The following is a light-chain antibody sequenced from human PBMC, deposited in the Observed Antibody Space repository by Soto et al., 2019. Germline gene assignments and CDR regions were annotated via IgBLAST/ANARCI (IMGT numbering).Light chain of an antibody. V-gene: IGLV1-44*01. Sequence: QSVLTQPPSASGTPGQRVTISCSGSSSNIGSNTVNWYQQLPGTAPKLLIYSDIQRPSGVPDRFSGSKSGTSASLAISGLQAEDEADYYCAAWDDSLNGYGFGAGTKVTVL. CDR2: SDI. CDR1: SSNIGSNT. J-gene: IGLJ1*01. CDR3: AAWDDSLNGYG.